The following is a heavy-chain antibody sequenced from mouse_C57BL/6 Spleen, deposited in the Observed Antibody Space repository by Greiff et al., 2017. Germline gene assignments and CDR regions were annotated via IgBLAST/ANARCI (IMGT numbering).Heavy chain of an antibody. Sequence: LQESGAELVRPGSSVKLSCKASYFAFMASAMHWVKQSPGHGLEWIGSFTMYSDATEYSENFKGKATLTANTSSSTAYMELSSLTSEDSAGYYCASTYYGSSDWYFDVWGTGTTVTVSS. D-gene: IGHD1-1*01. J-gene: IGHJ1*03. CDR3: ASTYYGSSDWYFDV. V-gene: IGHV1-49*01. CDR2: FTMYSDAT. CDR1: YFAFMASA.